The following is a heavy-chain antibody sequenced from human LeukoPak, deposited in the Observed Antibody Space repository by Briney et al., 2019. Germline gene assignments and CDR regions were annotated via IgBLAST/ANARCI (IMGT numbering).Heavy chain of an antibody. CDR2: ISGGGDRT. J-gene: IGHJ4*02. V-gene: IGHV3-23*01. CDR3: AGTYYYDSSGYSYEY. CDR1: GFTFSTYA. D-gene: IGHD3-22*01. Sequence: GGSLRLSCAASGFTFSTYAMSWVRQAPGKGLEWVSGISGGGDRTDYADSVKGRFTISRDNSKNTLYVQMNSLRAEDTAVYYCAGTYYYDSSGYSYEYWGQGTLVAVSS.